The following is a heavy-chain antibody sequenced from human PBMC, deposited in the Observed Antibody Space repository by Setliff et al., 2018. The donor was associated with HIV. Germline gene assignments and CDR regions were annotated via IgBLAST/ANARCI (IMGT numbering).Heavy chain of an antibody. Sequence: PSETLSLTCTVSGGSISSYYWSWIRQPPGKGLEWIGYIYYSGSTNYNPTLKSRVTVSVDTSKNQFSLNLTSVSAADTAIYYCARHVSPEYSDYAHWYFDLWGRGTLVTVSS. D-gene: IGHD5-12*01. CDR1: GGSISSYY. CDR2: IYYSGST. J-gene: IGHJ2*01. V-gene: IGHV4-59*08. CDR3: ARHVSPEYSDYAHWYFDL.